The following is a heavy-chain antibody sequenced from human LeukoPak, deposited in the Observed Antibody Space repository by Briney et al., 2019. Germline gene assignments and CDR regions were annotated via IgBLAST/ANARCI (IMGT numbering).Heavy chain of an antibody. J-gene: IGHJ4*02. CDR1: GYTFTSYY. CDR3: ARDSPRYNWNYLFDY. Sequence: GASVKVSCKASGYTFTSYYMHWVRQAPGQGLEWMGIINPSGGSTSYAQKFQGRVTMTRDMSTSTVYMELSSLRSEDTAVYYCARDSPRYNWNYLFDYWGQGTLVTVSS. V-gene: IGHV1-46*01. CDR2: INPSGGST. D-gene: IGHD1-7*01.